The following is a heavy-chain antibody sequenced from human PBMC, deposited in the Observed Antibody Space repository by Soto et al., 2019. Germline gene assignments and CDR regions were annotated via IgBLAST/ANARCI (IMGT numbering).Heavy chain of an antibody. J-gene: IGHJ4*02. Sequence: KVSCKASGGTFSSYAITWVRQMPGKGLEWMGRIDPSDSYSNYSPSFQGHVTISADKSISTAYLHWTSLEASDTAMYYCARQLATAHFDSWGQGTLVTVSS. CDR1: GGTFSSYA. D-gene: IGHD5-18*01. CDR3: ARQLATAHFDS. CDR2: IDPSDSYS. V-gene: IGHV5-10-1*01.